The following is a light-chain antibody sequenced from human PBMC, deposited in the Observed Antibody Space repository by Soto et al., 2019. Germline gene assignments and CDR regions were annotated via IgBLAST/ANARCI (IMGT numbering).Light chain of an antibody. CDR1: LSLLHINGYNY. V-gene: IGKV2-28*01. CDR3: MQALQSPWT. J-gene: IGKJ1*01. CDR2: LGS. Sequence: DIVMTQSALSLSVTPGEPASISCRSSLSLLHINGYNYLDWYLQKPGQSPQLLIYLGSNRASGVXDXFSGSGSGTDFTLKISRVEAEDVGVYYCMQALQSPWTFGQGTKVEIK.